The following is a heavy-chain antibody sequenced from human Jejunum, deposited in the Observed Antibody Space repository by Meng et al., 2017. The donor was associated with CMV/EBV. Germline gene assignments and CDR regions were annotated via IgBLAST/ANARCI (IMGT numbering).Heavy chain of an antibody. CDR1: GFTFRNYG. CDR3: AKREIPGPTYFQS. D-gene: IGHD2-21*01. V-gene: IGHV3-23*01. Sequence: VASGFTFRNYGMYWVRQAPGKGLEWVSTLAGNGGSIFYADSVKGRFTISRDNSKNVLYLQMNSLRVEDTAVYYCAKREIPGPTYFQSWGQGTLVTVSS. J-gene: IGHJ1*01. CDR2: LAGNGGSI.